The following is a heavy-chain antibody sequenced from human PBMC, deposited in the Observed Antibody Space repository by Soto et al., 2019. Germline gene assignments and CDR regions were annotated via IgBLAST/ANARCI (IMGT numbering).Heavy chain of an antibody. Sequence: QVQLQQWGAGLLKPSETLSLTCAVYGGSFSGYYWSWIRQPPGKGLEWIGEINHSGSTNYNPSLKSRVTISVDTSKNQFSLKLSSVTAADTAVYYCARKLAAVAGTDDYWGQGTLVTVSS. CDR3: ARKLAAVAGTDDY. V-gene: IGHV4-34*01. CDR1: GGSFSGYY. CDR2: INHSGST. D-gene: IGHD6-19*01. J-gene: IGHJ4*02.